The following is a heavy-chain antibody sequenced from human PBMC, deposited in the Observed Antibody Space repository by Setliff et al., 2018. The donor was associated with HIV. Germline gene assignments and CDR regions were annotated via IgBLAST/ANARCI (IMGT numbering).Heavy chain of an antibody. D-gene: IGHD6-19*01. CDR3: ALDLPGPAITIGWIKNWFDP. J-gene: IGHJ5*02. V-gene: IGHV1-69*10. CDR2: IIPILGIA. Sequence: GASVKVSCKASGGTFSSYAISWVRQAPGQGLEWMGGIIPILGIANYAQKFRGRVTMTRDTSTNTVYMELSGMRSADTALYYCALDLPGPAITIGWIKNWFDPWGQGTLVTVSS. CDR1: GGTFSSYA.